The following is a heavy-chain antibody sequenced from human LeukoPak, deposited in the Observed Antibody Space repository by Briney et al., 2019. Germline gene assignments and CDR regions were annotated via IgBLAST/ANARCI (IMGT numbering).Heavy chain of an antibody. Sequence: ASVKVSCKASGYTFTSYGISWVRQAPGQGLEWMGWISAYNGNTNYAQKLQGRVTMTTDTSTNTAYMELRSLRSDDTAVYYCARDYDYVWGSYRYPDYWGQGTLVTVSS. V-gene: IGHV1-18*01. CDR1: GYTFTSYG. D-gene: IGHD3-16*02. J-gene: IGHJ4*02. CDR2: ISAYNGNT. CDR3: ARDYDYVWGSYRYPDY.